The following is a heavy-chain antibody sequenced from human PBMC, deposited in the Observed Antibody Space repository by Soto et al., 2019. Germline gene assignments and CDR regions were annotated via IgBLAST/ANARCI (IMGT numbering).Heavy chain of an antibody. V-gene: IGHV4-59*01. D-gene: IGHD2-15*01. J-gene: IGHJ5*02. CDR3: AIDLVAADEENWFDP. CDR2: IYYSGST. CDR1: GGSISSYY. Sequence: SETLSLTCTVSGGSISSYYWSWIRQPPGKGLEWIGYIYYSGSTNYNPSLKSRVTISVDTSKNQFSLKLSSVTAADTAVYYCAIDLVAADEENWFDPPGQATLVSVSS.